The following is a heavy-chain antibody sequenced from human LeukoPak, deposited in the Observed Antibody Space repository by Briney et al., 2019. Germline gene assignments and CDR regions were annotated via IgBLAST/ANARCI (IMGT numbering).Heavy chain of an antibody. J-gene: IGHJ5*02. V-gene: IGHV1-2*02. Sequence: GASVKVSCKASGYTFTGYYMHWVRQAPGQGLEWMGWINPNSGGTNYAQKFQGRVTMTRDTSISTAYMELSSLRSEDTAVYCCARLARYGEHRAHWFDPWGQGTLVTVSS. CDR3: ARLARYGEHRAHWFDP. CDR2: INPNSGGT. CDR1: GYTFTGYY. D-gene: IGHD4-17*01.